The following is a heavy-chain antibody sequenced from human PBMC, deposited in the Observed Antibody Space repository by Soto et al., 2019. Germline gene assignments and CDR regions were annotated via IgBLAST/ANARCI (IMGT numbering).Heavy chain of an antibody. J-gene: IGHJ4*02. D-gene: IGHD5-12*01. V-gene: IGHV1-69*13. Sequence: SSVKVSCKASGVSFSNFGISWVRQAPGQGLEWMGGIGPVFCRPNYTQRFRGRLTITADESTSTGYMELISLRSDDTAVYYCAREGSGYNFWGQGIQVTVSS. CDR3: AREGSGYNF. CDR1: GVSFSNFG. CDR2: IGPVFCRP.